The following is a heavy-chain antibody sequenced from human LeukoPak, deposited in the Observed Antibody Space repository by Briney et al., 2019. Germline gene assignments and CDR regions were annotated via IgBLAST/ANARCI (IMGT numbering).Heavy chain of an antibody. Sequence: PGGSLRLSCAASGFTFSSYWMSWVRQAPGEGLECVANIKQDGTAKYYMDSVKGRFSISRDNAKNSLYLQMNALRAEDTAVYYCARDVRPDYWGQGTLVTVST. CDR2: IKQDGTAK. CDR1: GFTFSSYW. V-gene: IGHV3-7*04. J-gene: IGHJ4*02. D-gene: IGHD6-6*01. CDR3: ARDVRPDY.